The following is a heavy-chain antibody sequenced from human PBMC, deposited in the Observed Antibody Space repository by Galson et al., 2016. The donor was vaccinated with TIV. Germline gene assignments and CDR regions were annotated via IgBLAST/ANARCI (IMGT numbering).Heavy chain of an antibody. J-gene: IGHJ6*02. CDR3: ASPSYRSGYYGMDV. Sequence: QSGAEVKRPGSSVKVSCKASGYTFISHDINWVRQATGQGLEWMGNSTGYAQKFQGRVTMTSNISISTAYMELSSLRSEDTAVYYCASPSYRSGYYGMDVWGQGTTVTVSS. CDR1: GYTFISHD. CDR2: NST. D-gene: IGHD3-22*01. V-gene: IGHV1-8*02.